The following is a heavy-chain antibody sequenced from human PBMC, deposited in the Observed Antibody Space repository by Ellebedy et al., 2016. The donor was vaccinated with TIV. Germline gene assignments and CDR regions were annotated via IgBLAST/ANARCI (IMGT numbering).Heavy chain of an antibody. J-gene: IGHJ6*02. Sequence: SETLSLTCAVYDGSFSGYYWSWIRQPPGKGLEWIGEINHSGSTNYNPSLKSRVTISVDTSKNQFSLKLSSVTAADTAVYYCARDHGDYGDPYGMDVWGQGTTVTVSS. CDR3: ARDHGDYGDPYGMDV. D-gene: IGHD4-17*01. CDR1: DGSFSGYY. V-gene: IGHV4-34*01. CDR2: INHSGST.